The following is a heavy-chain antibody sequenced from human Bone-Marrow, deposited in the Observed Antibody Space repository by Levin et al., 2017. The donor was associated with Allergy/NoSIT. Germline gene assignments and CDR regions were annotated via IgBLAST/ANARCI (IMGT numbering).Heavy chain of an antibody. CDR2: IDLTGTTR. J-gene: IGHJ5*02. D-gene: IGHD1-14*01. CDR3: ARGPPLFDP. CDR1: GFTFSDYT. Sequence: LSLTCVASGFTFSDYTMNWVRQAPGKGLEWVSYIDLTGTTRYYADSVKGRFTISRDDAKNSLYLQMNSLQDDDTAVYYCARGPPLFDPWGQGTLVTVSS. V-gene: IGHV3-48*02.